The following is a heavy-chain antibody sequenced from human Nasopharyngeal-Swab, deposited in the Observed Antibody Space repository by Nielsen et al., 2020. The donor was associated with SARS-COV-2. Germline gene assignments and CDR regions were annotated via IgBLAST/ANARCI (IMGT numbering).Heavy chain of an antibody. CDR1: GGSVSSGSYY. CDR3: ARDVTMVRGVIGDYYGMDV. Sequence: ESLKISCTVSGGSVSSGSYYWSWIRQPPGKGLEWIGYIYYSGSTNYNPSLKSRVTISVDTSKNQFSLKLSSVTAADTAVYYCARDVTMVRGVIGDYYGMDVWGQGTTVTVSS. J-gene: IGHJ6*02. D-gene: IGHD3-10*01. V-gene: IGHV4-61*01. CDR2: IYYSGST.